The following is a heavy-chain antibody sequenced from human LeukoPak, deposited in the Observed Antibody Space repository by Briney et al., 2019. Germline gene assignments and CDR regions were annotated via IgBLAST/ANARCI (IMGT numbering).Heavy chain of an antibody. Sequence: GRSLRLSCAASGFTFDDYAMPWVRQAPGKGLEWVSGISWNSGSIGYADSVKGRFTISRDNAKNSLYLQMNSLRAEDTALYYCAKDWKYYGSGSYYQPTYFDYWGQGTLVTVSS. D-gene: IGHD3-10*01. J-gene: IGHJ4*02. V-gene: IGHV3-9*01. CDR1: GFTFDDYA. CDR3: AKDWKYYGSGSYYQPTYFDY. CDR2: ISWNSGSI.